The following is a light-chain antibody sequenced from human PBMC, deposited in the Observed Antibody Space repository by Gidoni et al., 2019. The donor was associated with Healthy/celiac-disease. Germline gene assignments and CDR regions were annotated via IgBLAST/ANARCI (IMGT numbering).Light chain of an antibody. V-gene: IGKV1-39*01. CDR2: AAS. J-gene: IGKJ1*01. Sequence: DIQLTQSPSSLSASVGDRVTITCRASQSISSSLNWYQQKPGKARKLLIYAASSLQSGVPSRFSGSGSGTDFTLTISSLQPEDFATYYCQQSYSSPRTFGQGTKVEIK. CDR3: QQSYSSPRT. CDR1: QSISSS.